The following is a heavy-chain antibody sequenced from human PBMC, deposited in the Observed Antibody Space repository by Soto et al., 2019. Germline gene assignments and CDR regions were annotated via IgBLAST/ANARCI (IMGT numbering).Heavy chain of an antibody. V-gene: IGHV3-74*01. CDR3: AKRGVDTFGLSY. Sequence: EVQLVESGVGLVQPDSSLRLSCAVSGFTFSTFWMHWVRQAPGEGRVWVSRMSTDGSSTSYGDSVKGRFTSPRENATTTLYLQMNSLRVEYTAMYYCAKRGVDTFGLSYWGQGTLVTASS. CDR1: GFTFSTFW. J-gene: IGHJ4*02. CDR2: MSTDGSST. D-gene: IGHD3-10*01.